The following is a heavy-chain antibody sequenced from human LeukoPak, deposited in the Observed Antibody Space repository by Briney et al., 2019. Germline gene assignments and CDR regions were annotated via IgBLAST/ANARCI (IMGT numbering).Heavy chain of an antibody. CDR2: ISTYNGNT. Sequence: EASVKVSCKASGYTFTSYGISWVRQAPGQGLEWMGWISTYNGNTNYAQKLQGRVTMTTDTSTSTAYMELRSLRSDDTAVYYCARDLGLEVVVVGEDAFDIWGQGTVVTVSS. CDR3: ARDLGLEVVVVGEDAFDI. D-gene: IGHD2-2*01. J-gene: IGHJ3*02. V-gene: IGHV1-18*01. CDR1: GYTFTSYG.